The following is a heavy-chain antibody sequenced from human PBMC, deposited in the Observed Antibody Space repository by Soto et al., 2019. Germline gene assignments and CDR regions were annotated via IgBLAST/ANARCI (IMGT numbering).Heavy chain of an antibody. CDR1: GFTFSSYS. Sequence: PGGSLRLSCPASGFTFSSYSMNWVRQAPGKGLEWVSSISSSSSYIYYADSVKGRFTISRDNAKNSLYLQMNSLRAEDTAVYYCARGLRFLETQDYWGQGTLVTVSS. CDR3: ARGLRFLETQDY. V-gene: IGHV3-21*01. J-gene: IGHJ4*02. D-gene: IGHD3-3*01. CDR2: ISSSSSYI.